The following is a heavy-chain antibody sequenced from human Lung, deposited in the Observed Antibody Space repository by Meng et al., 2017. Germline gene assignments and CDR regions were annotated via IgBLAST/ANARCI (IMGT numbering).Heavy chain of an antibody. J-gene: IGHJ1*01. CDR2: IHGVFGTR. D-gene: IGHD2-15*01. Sequence: VQRCQHGADVHESWASVRVSCKATVSIFRKDVIGWVRHAPGQGLEWLGGIHGVFGTRQIAQKFQDRVTITTDESTTTVYLELTGLTSEDTAVYFCARKAGNCVSPTCYSLDFWGQGTLVTVSS. CDR3: ARKAGNCVSPTCYSLDF. CDR1: VSIFRKDV. V-gene: IGHV1-69*05.